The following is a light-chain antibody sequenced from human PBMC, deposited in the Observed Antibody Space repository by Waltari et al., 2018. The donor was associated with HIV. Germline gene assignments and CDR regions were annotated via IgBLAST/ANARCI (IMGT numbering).Light chain of an antibody. CDR2: DNN. CDR3: GTWDSSLSVWV. CDR1: SSNIGSYY. V-gene: IGLV1-51*01. Sequence: QSVLTQPPSVSAAPGQKITISCPGSSSNIGSYYVSWYQHLPGAAPKLLIHDNNQRPSGIHDRFSGSKSGTSATLDITGLQTGDEADYYCGTWDSSLSVWVFGGGTKLTVL. J-gene: IGLJ3*02.